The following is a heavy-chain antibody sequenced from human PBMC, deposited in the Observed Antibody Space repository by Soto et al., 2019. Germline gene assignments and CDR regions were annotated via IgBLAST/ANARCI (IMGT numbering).Heavy chain of an antibody. CDR1: GFTFSSYA. J-gene: IGHJ4*02. V-gene: IGHV3-23*01. CDR3: AGRGWELLGRDY. CDR2: ISGSGGST. Sequence: GGSLRLSCAASGFTFSSYAMSWVRQAPGKGLEWVSAISGSGGSTYYADSVKGRFTISRDNSKNTLYLQMNSPRAEDTAVYYCAGRGWELLGRDYWGQGTLVTVSS. D-gene: IGHD1-26*01.